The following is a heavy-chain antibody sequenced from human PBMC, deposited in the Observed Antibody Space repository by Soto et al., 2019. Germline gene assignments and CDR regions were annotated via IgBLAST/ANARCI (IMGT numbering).Heavy chain of an antibody. V-gene: IGHV1-46*01. CDR2: INPGSGST. Sequence: QVQLVQSGAEVKKPGASVKVSCTASGYTFSDYRLHWVRQAPGQGFEWMGVINPGSGSTSFAPKFQDRVTLTTDTSAPTVYMEMSGLTSEDTAVFYCVRGFVDRAVVVFDHWGQGSLVAVSS. CDR3: VRGFVDRAVVVFDH. D-gene: IGHD5-18*01. CDR1: GYTFSDYR. J-gene: IGHJ4*02.